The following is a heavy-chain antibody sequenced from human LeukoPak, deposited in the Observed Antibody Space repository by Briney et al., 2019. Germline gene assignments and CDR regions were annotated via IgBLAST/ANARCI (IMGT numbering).Heavy chain of an antibody. CDR1: GASISSSSYY. D-gene: IGHD3-22*01. CDR3: AGTYYYDSSGYYPIVY. V-gene: IGHV4-39*01. Sequence: SETLSLTCTVSGASISSSSYYWGWIRQPPGKGLQWIGSIYYSGSTYYNPSLKSRVTISVDTSKNQFSLKLSSVTAADTAVYYCAGTYYYDSSGYYPIVYWGQGTLVTVSS. J-gene: IGHJ4*02. CDR2: IYYSGST.